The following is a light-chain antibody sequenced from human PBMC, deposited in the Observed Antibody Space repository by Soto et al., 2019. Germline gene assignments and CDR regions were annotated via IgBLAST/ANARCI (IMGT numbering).Light chain of an antibody. J-gene: IGKJ1*01. CDR1: QNIRSR. CDR2: DAS. V-gene: IGKV1-5*01. Sequence: DIQMTNSPSTLSGSVGDRVTITCRASQNIRSRLAWFQQEPGKAPKLLIYDASSLESGVPQRFSGSGSGTEFTLTISSLQTDDFSTYYCQQYHSYWTVGQGTKVDIK. CDR3: QQYHSYWT.